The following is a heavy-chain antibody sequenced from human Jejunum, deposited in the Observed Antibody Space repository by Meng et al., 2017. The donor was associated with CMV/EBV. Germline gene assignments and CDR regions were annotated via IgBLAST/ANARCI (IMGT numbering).Heavy chain of an antibody. CDR2: INNSGSYV. CDR1: FTFSDYS. CDR3: ARDIGDCVSTTCYYFDS. Sequence: FTFSDYSMNWVRQAPGKGVGWVSSINNSGSYVYYADSVKGRFTISRDNSKNSLSLQMNSLRAEDTAVYYCARDIGDCVSTTCYYFDSWGQGALVTVSS. V-gene: IGHV3-21*01. D-gene: IGHD2-2*03. J-gene: IGHJ4*02.